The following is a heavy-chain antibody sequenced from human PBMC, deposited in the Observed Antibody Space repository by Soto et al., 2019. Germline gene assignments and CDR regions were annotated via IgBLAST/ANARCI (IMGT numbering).Heavy chain of an antibody. Sequence: GSGPTLVNPTQTLTLTCTFSGFPLSTSEVGVGWIRQPPGKALELLGITYWDDDKRYSPLLNKRLTITKDTSKNQVVLTMTNMDSVDTGTYYCARLTDLYIMFDFWGQGTQVTVSS. CDR3: ARLTDLYIMFDF. CDR2: TYWDDDK. CDR1: GFPLSTSEVG. J-gene: IGHJ4*02. V-gene: IGHV2-5*02. D-gene: IGHD3-16*01.